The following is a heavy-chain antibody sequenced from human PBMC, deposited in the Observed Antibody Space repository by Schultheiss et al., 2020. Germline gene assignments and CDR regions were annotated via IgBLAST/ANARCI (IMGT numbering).Heavy chain of an antibody. V-gene: IGHV3-23*01. D-gene: IGHD4-11*01. CDR1: GFTFSSYA. CDR3: AKILPAMTTVTTAAFDI. Sequence: GGSLRLSCAASGFTFSSYAMSWVRQAPGKGLEWVSAISGSGGSTYYADSVKGRFTISRDNSKNTLYLQMNSLRAEDTAVYYCAKILPAMTTVTTAAFDIWGQGTMVTVS. J-gene: IGHJ3*02. CDR2: ISGSGGST.